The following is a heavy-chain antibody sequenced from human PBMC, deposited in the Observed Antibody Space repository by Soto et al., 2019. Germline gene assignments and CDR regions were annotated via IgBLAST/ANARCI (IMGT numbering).Heavy chain of an antibody. CDR1: GGSISSGGYY. V-gene: IGHV4-31*03. D-gene: IGHD3-22*01. J-gene: IGHJ4*02. Sequence: QVQLQESGPGLVKPSQTLSLTCTVSGGSISSGGYYWSWIRQHPGKGLEWIGYIYYSGSPYYNPSLKSRVTISVDTSKNQFSLKLSSVTAADTAVYYCARQDSYYYDSSGSPLFDYWGQGTLVTVSS. CDR3: ARQDSYYYDSSGSPLFDY. CDR2: IYYSGSP.